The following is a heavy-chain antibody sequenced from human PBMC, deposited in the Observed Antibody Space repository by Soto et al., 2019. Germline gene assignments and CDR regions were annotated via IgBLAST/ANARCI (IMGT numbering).Heavy chain of an antibody. Sequence: DVQLLESGGGLVQPGGSLRLSCAASGFTFRSYAMSWVRQAPGKGLEWVSGISGSGISTHYADSVKGRFTVSRDNSKNTLYLQMNSLRAEDTAVYTRAKEPVGPAWYFDLWGRGTLVTVSS. CDR3: AKEPVGPAWYFDL. CDR1: GFTFRSYA. CDR2: ISGSGIST. V-gene: IGHV3-23*01. J-gene: IGHJ2*01.